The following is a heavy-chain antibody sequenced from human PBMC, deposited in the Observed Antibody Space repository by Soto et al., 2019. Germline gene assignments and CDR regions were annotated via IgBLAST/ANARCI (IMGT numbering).Heavy chain of an antibody. CDR1: GFTFRTYW. V-gene: IGHV3-7*05. J-gene: IGHJ6*02. D-gene: IGHD5-18*01. CDR2: INQDGSEK. Sequence: EVQLVESGGGLVQPGGSLRLSCGASGFTFRTYWLSWVRQVPGKVLEWVANINQDGSEKNYVDSVKGRFTISRDNAKNSLHLQMSSLRAEDTALYYCARDGSTSWYSYDYHGMDVWGQGTTVTVSS. CDR3: ARDGSTSWYSYDYHGMDV.